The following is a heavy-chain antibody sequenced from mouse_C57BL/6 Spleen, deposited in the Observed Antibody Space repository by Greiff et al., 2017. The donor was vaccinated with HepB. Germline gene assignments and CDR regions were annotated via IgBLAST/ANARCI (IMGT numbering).Heavy chain of an antibody. CDR1: GYAFSSYW. CDR2: IYPGDGDT. Sequence: QVQLQQSGAELVKPGASVKISCKASGYAFSSYWMNWVKQRPGKGLEWIGQIYPGDGDTNYNGKFKGKATLTADKSSSTAYLQLSSLPSEDAAVYFCGKDYDVEVSWFAYWGQGTLVTVSA. D-gene: IGHD2-4*01. J-gene: IGHJ3*01. V-gene: IGHV1-80*01. CDR3: GKDYDVEVSWFAY.